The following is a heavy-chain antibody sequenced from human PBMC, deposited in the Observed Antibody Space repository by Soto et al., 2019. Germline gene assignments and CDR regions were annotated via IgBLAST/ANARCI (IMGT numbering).Heavy chain of an antibody. Sequence: PGGSLRLSCAASGFTFSSYSMNWVRQAPGKGLEWVSSISSSSGYIYYADSVKGRFTISRDNAKKSLYLQMNSLRAEDTAVYYCARADYGGYSYNFDYWGQGTLVTVSS. CDR1: GFTFSSYS. CDR2: ISSSSGYI. J-gene: IGHJ4*02. V-gene: IGHV3-21*01. D-gene: IGHD4-17*01. CDR3: ARADYGGYSYNFDY.